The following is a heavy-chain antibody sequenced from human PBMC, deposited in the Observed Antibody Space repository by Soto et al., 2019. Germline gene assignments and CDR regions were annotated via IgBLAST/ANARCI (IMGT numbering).Heavy chain of an antibody. J-gene: IGHJ3*02. D-gene: IGHD6-13*01. Sequence: GGSLRLSCAASGFTFSGYEMNWVRQAPGKGLEWVSYISSSGSTIYYADSVKGRFTISRDNAKNSLYLQMNSLRAEDTAVYYCARVAAAGRDAFDIWGQGTMVTVSS. V-gene: IGHV3-48*03. CDR3: ARVAAAGRDAFDI. CDR1: GFTFSGYE. CDR2: ISSSGSTI.